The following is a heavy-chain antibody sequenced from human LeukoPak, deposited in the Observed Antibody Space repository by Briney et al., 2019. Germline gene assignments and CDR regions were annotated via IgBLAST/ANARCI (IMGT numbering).Heavy chain of an antibody. CDR3: ARDKTGVDDY. CDR1: GVTFSSYT. V-gene: IGHV3-21*01. CDR2: ISSSSSYI. D-gene: IGHD1-1*01. Sequence: PGGSLRLSCAASGVTFSSYTMNCVRQAPGKGLEWVSSISSSSSYIYYADSVKSRFTISRDNAKNSLFLQLNSLRAEDTAVYYCARDKTGVDDYWGQGTLVTVSS. J-gene: IGHJ4*02.